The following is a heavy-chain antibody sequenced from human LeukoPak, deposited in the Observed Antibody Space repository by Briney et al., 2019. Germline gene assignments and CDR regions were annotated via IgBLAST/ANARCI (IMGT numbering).Heavy chain of an antibody. V-gene: IGHV1-69*13. D-gene: IGHD3-10*01. Sequence: GASVKVSCKASGGTFSSYAISWVRQAPGQGLEWMGGIIPIFGTANYAQKFQGRVTITADESTSTAYMELSSLRSEDTAVYYCARDVDRFGELNWFDPWGQGTLVTVSS. J-gene: IGHJ5*02. CDR3: ARDVDRFGELNWFDP. CDR2: IIPIFGTA. CDR1: GGTFSSYA.